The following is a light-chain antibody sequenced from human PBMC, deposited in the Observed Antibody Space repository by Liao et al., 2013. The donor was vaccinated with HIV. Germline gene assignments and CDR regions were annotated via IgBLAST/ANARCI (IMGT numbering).Light chain of an antibody. V-gene: IGLV3-21*01. Sequence: SYELTQPPSVSVALGETARITCGGDNIVTKSVHWYQQKPGQAPVLVIYYDSDRPSGIPERFSGSNSGNTATLTISGTQAMDEADYYCQAWDSSTAAVVFGGGTKLTVL. CDR1: NIVTKS. J-gene: IGLJ2*01. CDR3: QAWDSSTAAVV. CDR2: YDS.